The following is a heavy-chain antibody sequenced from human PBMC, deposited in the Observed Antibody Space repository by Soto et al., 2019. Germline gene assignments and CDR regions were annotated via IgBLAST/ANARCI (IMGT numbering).Heavy chain of an antibody. CDR1: GFTFSNYG. V-gene: IGHV3-33*01. Sequence: PGGSLRLSCAASGFTFSNYGMHWGRQAPGKGLEWVAVIWYDGRNANYADSVRGRFTISRDNSRNTLDLQMNSLRVEDTAVYYCARGQDCRSTSCYALFXYYYCAMDVWGQGTTVTVSS. D-gene: IGHD2-2*01. CDR2: IWYDGRNA. CDR3: ARGQDCRSTSCYALFXYYYCAMDV. J-gene: IGHJ6*02.